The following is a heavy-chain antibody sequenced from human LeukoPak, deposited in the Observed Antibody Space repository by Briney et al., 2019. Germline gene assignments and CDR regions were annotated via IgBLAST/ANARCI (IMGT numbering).Heavy chain of an antibody. CDR3: ARDSGYDSGGFDY. Sequence: GGSLRLSCAASGFTFSSYSMNWVRQAPGKGLEWVSYISSSSSTIYYADSVKGRFTISRDNAKNSLYLQMNSLRAEDTAVYYCARDSGYDSGGFDYWGQGTLVTVSS. J-gene: IGHJ4*02. CDR1: GFTFSSYS. CDR2: ISSSSSTI. V-gene: IGHV3-48*04. D-gene: IGHD5-12*01.